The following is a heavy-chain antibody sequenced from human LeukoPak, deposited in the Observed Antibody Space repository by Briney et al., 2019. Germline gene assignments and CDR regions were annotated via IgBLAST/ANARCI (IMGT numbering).Heavy chain of an antibody. D-gene: IGHD1-1*01. CDR2: IYYSGST. J-gene: IGHJ4*01. V-gene: IGHV4-59*08. CDR3: ARLQLLTLDY. Sequence: SETLSLTCSVSGGSVSSYHWSWIRQPPGKGLEWIGYIYYSGSTNYNPSLKSRVTISVDTSKNRFSLKLRSVTAADAAVYYCARLQLLTLDYWGQGTLVTVSS. CDR1: GGSVSSYH.